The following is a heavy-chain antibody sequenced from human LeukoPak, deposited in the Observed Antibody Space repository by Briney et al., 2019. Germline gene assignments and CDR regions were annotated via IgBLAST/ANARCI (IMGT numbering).Heavy chain of an antibody. CDR3: ARGALVGDGYNDFDY. V-gene: IGHV1-2*02. D-gene: IGHD5-24*01. CDR1: GYTFTGYY. CDR2: INPNSGGT. J-gene: IGHJ4*02. Sequence: GASVKVSCKASGYTFTGYYMHWVRQAPGQGPEWMGWINPNSGGTNYAQKFQGRVTMTRDTSISTAYMELSRLRSDDTAVYYCARGALVGDGYNDFDYWGQGTLVTVSS.